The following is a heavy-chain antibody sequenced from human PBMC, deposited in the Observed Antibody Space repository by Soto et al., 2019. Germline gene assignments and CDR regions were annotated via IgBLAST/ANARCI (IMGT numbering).Heavy chain of an antibody. D-gene: IGHD1-26*01. V-gene: IGHV3-30-3*01. Sequence: LRLSCAASGFTFSSYAMHWVRQAPGKGLEWVAVISYDGSNKYYADSVKGRFTISRDNSKNTLYLQMNSLRAEDTAVYYCARELVVVGATTGLKYYYGMDVWGQGTTVTVSS. J-gene: IGHJ6*02. CDR1: GFTFSSYA. CDR2: ISYDGSNK. CDR3: ARELVVVGATTGLKYYYGMDV.